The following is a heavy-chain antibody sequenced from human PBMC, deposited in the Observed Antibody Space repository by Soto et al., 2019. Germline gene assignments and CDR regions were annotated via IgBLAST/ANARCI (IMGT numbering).Heavy chain of an antibody. V-gene: IGHV1-18*01. CDR1: GYTFTSYG. J-gene: IGHJ6*02. CDR3: ARDLYYYGSGSYYINPYYYYYGMDV. D-gene: IGHD3-10*01. CDR2: ISAYNGNT. Sequence: ASVKVSCKASGYTFTSYGISWVRQAPGQGLEWMGWISAYNGNTNYAQKLQGRVTMTTDTSTSTAYMELRSLRSDDTAVYYCARDLYYYGSGSYYINPYYYYYGMDVWGQGTTVTVSS.